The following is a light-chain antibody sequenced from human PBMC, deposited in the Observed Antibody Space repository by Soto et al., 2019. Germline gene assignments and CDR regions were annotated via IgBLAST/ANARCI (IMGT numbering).Light chain of an antibody. V-gene: IGKV1-5*01. J-gene: IGKJ1*01. CDR3: QQYNSYRT. Sequence: DIQMPKYTSTLSASVGDRVTITCRASQSISSWLAWYQQKPGKAPKLLIYDASSLESGVPSRFSGSGSGTEFTLTISSLQPDDFATYYCQQYNSYRTFGQGTKVDIK. CDR1: QSISSW. CDR2: DAS.